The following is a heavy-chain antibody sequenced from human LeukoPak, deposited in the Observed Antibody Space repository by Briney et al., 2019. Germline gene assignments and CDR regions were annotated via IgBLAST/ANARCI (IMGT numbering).Heavy chain of an antibody. V-gene: IGHV3-48*03. D-gene: IGHD2-15*01. CDR2: ISSSGSTI. CDR3: ARDCGGGSCYGPYDAFDI. Sequence: AGGSLRLSCAASGFTFSSYEMNWVRQAPGKGLEWVSYISSSGSTIYYADSVKGRFTISRDNAKNSLYLQMNSLRVEDTAVYYCARDCGGGSCYGPYDAFDIWGQGTMVTVSS. CDR1: GFTFSSYE. J-gene: IGHJ3*02.